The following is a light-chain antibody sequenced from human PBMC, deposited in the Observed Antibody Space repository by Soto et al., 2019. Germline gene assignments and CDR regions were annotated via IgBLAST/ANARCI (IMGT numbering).Light chain of an antibody. V-gene: IGKV3-20*01. Sequence: EIVLTQSPGTLSLSPGEIATLSCSASQSVSSSSLAWYQQKRGQAPRLLIHDASSRATGIPDRFSGSGSGTDFTLTISRLEPEDFAVYYCQQYGGSPRTCGQGTKGDIK. CDR2: DAS. CDR1: QSVSSSS. J-gene: IGKJ1*01. CDR3: QQYGGSPRT.